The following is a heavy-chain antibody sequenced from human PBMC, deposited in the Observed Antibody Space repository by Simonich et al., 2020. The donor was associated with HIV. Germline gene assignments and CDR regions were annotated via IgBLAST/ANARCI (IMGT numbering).Heavy chain of an antibody. V-gene: IGHV4-59*08. D-gene: IGHD6-13*01. J-gene: IGHJ4*02. Sequence: QVQLQESGPGLVKPSETLSLRCTVSGGSISSDYWSWIRQPPGKGLEWIGHIYYTGITNYNPSLKSRFTISVDTSKNQFSLNLTSVTAADTAVYYCARGLFLSSWAPFHYWGQGTLVTVSS. CDR2: IYYTGIT. CDR1: GGSISSDY. CDR3: ARGLFLSSWAPFHY.